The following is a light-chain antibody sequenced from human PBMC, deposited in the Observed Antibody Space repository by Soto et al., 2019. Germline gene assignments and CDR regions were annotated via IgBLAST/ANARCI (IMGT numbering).Light chain of an antibody. Sequence: QSVLTQPASVSGSPGQSITFSCSGTSSDIGAYNFASWYQQHPGKAPKLMIFEVNNRPSGVSNRFSGSKSGSTASLTISDLQPEDEAEYYCFSYTTSTTYVFGSGTKVTVL. CDR3: FSYTTSTTYV. CDR2: EVN. CDR1: SSDIGAYNF. J-gene: IGLJ1*01. V-gene: IGLV2-14*01.